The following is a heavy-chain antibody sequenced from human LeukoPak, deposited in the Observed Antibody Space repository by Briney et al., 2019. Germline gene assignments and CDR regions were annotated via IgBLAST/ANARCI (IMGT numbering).Heavy chain of an antibody. J-gene: IGHJ1*01. V-gene: IGHV3-30*02. D-gene: IGHD6-19*01. CDR1: GFIFSSHG. CDR2: IRYDGSSK. CDR3: AKGPSGIAVTGSPKYFQH. Sequence: GGSLRLSCAASGFIFSSHGMNWVRQAPGKGLEWVAFIRYDGSSKYYADSVKGRFTISRDNAKSSLYLQMNSLRAEDTALYYCAKGPSGIAVTGSPKYFQHWGQGTLVTVSS.